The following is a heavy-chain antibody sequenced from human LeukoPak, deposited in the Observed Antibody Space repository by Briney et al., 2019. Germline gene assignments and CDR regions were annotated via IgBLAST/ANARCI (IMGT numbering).Heavy chain of an antibody. J-gene: IGHJ6*03. V-gene: IGHV1-18*01. D-gene: IGHD6-13*01. CDR1: GYTFTSYG. CDR3: ARARGGSSWYRGDYYYYMDV. Sequence: ASVTVSCKASGYTFTSYGISWVRQAPGQGFEWMGWISAYNGNTNYEQKFQDRVTMTTDTSTSTAYMELRSLESDDTAVYHCARARGGSSWYRGDYYYYMDVWGKGTTVTVSS. CDR2: ISAYNGNT.